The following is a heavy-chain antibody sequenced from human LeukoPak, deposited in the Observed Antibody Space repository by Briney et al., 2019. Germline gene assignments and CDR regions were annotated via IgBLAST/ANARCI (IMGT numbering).Heavy chain of an antibody. J-gene: IGHJ3*01. D-gene: IGHD3-10*01. CDR2: IYYSGST. CDR1: GGSISSYY. Sequence: SETLSLTCTVSGGSISSYYWSWIRQPPGKGLEWIGYIYYSGSTNYNPSLKSRATISVDTSKNQFSLKLSSVTAADTAVYYCARDPPLGGPSLWGQGTMVTVSS. V-gene: IGHV4-59*01. CDR3: ARDPPLGGPSL.